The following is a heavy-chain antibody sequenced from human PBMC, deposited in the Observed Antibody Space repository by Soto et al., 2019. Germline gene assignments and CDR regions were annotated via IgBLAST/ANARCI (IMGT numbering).Heavy chain of an antibody. Sequence: QVQLQQRGAGLLKPSETLSLTCVVDGESFSGYYWTWIRQPPGKGLEWIGEINDSGSTNHKPSLHAPVTTSITTSKNQLSLNLRSVTAAEPGVYYCAKGGRFPEARYYFLDVWGNGTTVTVSS. CDR1: GESFSGYY. CDR3: AKGGRFPEARYYFLDV. D-gene: IGHD3-3*01. J-gene: IGHJ6*03. V-gene: IGHV4-34*01. CDR2: INDSGST.